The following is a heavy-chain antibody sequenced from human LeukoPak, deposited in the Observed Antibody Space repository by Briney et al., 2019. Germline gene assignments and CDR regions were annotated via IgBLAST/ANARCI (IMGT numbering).Heavy chain of an antibody. CDR3: ARDRSYYYDSSGSFLDY. CDR2: ISSSSSYI. J-gene: IGHJ4*02. D-gene: IGHD3-22*01. CDR1: GFTFSSYS. Sequence: PGGSLRLPCAASGFTFSSYSMNWVRQAPGKGLEWVSSISSSSSYIYYADSVKGRFTISRDNAKNSLYLQMNSLRAEDTAVYYCARDRSYYYDSSGSFLDYWGQGTLVTVSS. V-gene: IGHV3-21*01.